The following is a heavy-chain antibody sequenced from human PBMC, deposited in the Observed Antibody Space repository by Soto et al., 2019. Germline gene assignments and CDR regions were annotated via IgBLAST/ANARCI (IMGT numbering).Heavy chain of an antibody. D-gene: IGHD1-1*01. Sequence: ASVKVSCKASGYTFTSYGISWVRQAPGQGLEWMGWISAYHGSTNYAQQLQGRVTMTADTSTSTAYMELRSLRSDDTAVYYCARDFSNWWFDPWGQGTLVTVSS. V-gene: IGHV1-18*04. CDR3: ARDFSNWWFDP. CDR2: ISAYHGST. J-gene: IGHJ5*02. CDR1: GYTFTSYG.